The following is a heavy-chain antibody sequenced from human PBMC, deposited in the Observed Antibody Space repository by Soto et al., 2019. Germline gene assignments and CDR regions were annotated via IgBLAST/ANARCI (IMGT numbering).Heavy chain of an antibody. Sequence: SVKVSCKASGGTFSSYAISWVRQAPGQGLEWMGGIIPIFGTANYAQKFQGRVTITADESTSTAYMELSSLRSEDTAVYYCARDLCGGDCYPDAFDIWGQGTMVTV. J-gene: IGHJ3*02. V-gene: IGHV1-69*13. D-gene: IGHD2-21*02. CDR1: GGTFSSYA. CDR3: ARDLCGGDCYPDAFDI. CDR2: IIPIFGTA.